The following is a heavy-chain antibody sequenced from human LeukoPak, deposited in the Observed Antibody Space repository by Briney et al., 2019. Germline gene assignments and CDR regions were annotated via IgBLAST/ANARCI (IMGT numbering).Heavy chain of an antibody. V-gene: IGHV3-20*04. CDR3: AKDRRWDSSSWYPWFDP. CDR1: GFIFSNYA. Sequence: GGSLRLSCAASGFIFSNYAMNWVRQAPGKGLEWVSRIHWNGGRTGYADSVKGRFTISRDNAKNSLYLQMNSLRAEDTAVYYCAKDRRWDSSSWYPWFDPWGQGTLVTVSS. J-gene: IGHJ5*02. D-gene: IGHD6-13*01. CDR2: IHWNGGRT.